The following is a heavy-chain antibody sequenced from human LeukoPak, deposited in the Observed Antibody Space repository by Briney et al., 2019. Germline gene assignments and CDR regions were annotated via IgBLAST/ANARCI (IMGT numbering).Heavy chain of an antibody. CDR1: GFTFSSYA. CDR2: ISYDGNNE. J-gene: IGHJ4*02. Sequence: GGSLRLSCAASGFTFSSYAMHWVRQAPGKGLEWVAVISYDGNNEFYADSVKGRFTISRDNSKNTLYVQMNSLRPEDTAVYYCATLYDWHGPSRDIDYWGQGTLVTVSS. D-gene: IGHD1-20*01. V-gene: IGHV3-30*03. CDR3: ATLYDWHGPSRDIDY.